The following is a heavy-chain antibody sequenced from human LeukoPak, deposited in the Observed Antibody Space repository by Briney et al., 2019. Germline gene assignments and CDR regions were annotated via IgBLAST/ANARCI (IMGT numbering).Heavy chain of an antibody. D-gene: IGHD3-10*01. CDR2: INHSGST. V-gene: IGHV4-34*01. CDR1: GGSFSGYY. J-gene: IGHJ6*02. Sequence: SETLSLTCAVYGGSFSGYYWSWIRQPPGKGLEWIGEINHSGSTNYNPSLKSRVTISVDTSKNQFSLKLSSVTAADTAVYYCARVRITMVRGVILCYYGMDVWGQGTTVTVSS. CDR3: ARVRITMVRGVILCYYGMDV.